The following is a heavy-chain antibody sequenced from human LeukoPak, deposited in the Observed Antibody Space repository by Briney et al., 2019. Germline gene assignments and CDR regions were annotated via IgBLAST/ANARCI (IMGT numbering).Heavy chain of an antibody. D-gene: IGHD6-13*01. CDR1: GGTFTNYA. J-gene: IGHJ1*01. CDR2: IIPIFGTA. V-gene: IGHV1-69*05. CDR3: ARVQSRGYSSSLEYFQH. Sequence: ASVKVSCKASGGTFTNYAITWVRQAPGQGLEWVGGIIPIFGTANYAPNFQGRVTVTTGGSSSTAYMELSSLRSEDTAVYYCARVQSRGYSSSLEYFQHWGQGTLVTVSS.